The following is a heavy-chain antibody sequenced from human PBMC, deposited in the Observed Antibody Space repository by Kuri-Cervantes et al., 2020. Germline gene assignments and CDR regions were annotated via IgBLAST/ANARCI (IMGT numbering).Heavy chain of an antibody. J-gene: IGHJ4*02. CDR2: IGGNGETT. V-gene: IGHV3-23*01. CDR1: GFTFSSYA. D-gene: IGHD1-1*01. CDR3: AQDWNADYYFDY. Sequence: GGSLRLSCTASGFTFSSYALSWVRQAPGKGLEWISAIGGNGETTFYADSVRGRFTISRDNSKNTIYLQMSTLRVEDTAVFFCAQDWNADYYFDYWGQGTLVTVSS.